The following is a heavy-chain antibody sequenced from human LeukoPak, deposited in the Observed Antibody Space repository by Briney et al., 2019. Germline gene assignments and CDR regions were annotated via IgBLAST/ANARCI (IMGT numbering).Heavy chain of an antibody. D-gene: IGHD2-8*02. V-gene: IGHV4-61*02. Sequence: SQTLFLTCTVSGVSISSGNYEWTWIRQPAGKGLEWIGRIYTSGSTNYNPSFKSRVTISVDTSKNQFSLKLSSVTAADTAVYYCAKGTGGTFYYFDYWGQGTLVTVSS. CDR3: AKGTGGTFYYFDY. CDR2: IYTSGST. CDR1: GVSISSGNYE. J-gene: IGHJ4*02.